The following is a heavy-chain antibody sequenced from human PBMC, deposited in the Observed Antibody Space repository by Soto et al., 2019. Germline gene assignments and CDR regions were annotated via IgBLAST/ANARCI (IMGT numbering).Heavy chain of an antibody. D-gene: IGHD6-13*01. Sequence: SLRVSCAASGLTFDDYAIPLVRQVPGKGLEWVSGINWNSGSIGYGDSVKGRFAISRDNAKNSLHLQMNSLSAEDTAFYYCVKDESINWYSGHFRHWGQGTLVTVSS. CDR3: VKDESINWYSGHFRH. V-gene: IGHV3-9*01. CDR1: GLTFDDYA. CDR2: INWNSGSI. J-gene: IGHJ1*01.